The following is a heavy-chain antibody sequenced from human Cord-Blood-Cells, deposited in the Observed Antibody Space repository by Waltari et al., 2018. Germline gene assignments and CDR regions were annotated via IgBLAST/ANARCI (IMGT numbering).Heavy chain of an antibody. Sequence: QVQLQQWGAGLLKPSETLSLTCAVYGGSFSGYYWSWIRQPPGKGLEWIGEINHSGSTNYNPSLKGRVTISVDTSKNQFSLKLSSVTAADTAVYYCARGLGYGGNFDYWGQGTLVTVSS. CDR1: GGSFSGYY. V-gene: IGHV4-34*01. J-gene: IGHJ4*02. CDR3: ARGLGYGGNFDY. CDR2: INHSGST. D-gene: IGHD4-17*01.